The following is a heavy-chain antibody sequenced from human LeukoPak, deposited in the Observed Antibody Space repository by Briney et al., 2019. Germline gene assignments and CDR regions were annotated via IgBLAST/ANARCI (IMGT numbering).Heavy chain of an antibody. V-gene: IGHV1-8*01. CDR2: MNPNSGNT. CDR3: ARTDWNDVRIDP. Sequence: GTSVKVSCKASGYTFTSYDINWVRQATGQGLEWMGWMNPNSGNTGYAQKFQGRVTMTRNTSISTAYMELSSLRSEDTAVYYCARTDWNDVRIDPWGQGTLVTVSS. CDR1: GYTFTSYD. D-gene: IGHD1-1*01. J-gene: IGHJ5*02.